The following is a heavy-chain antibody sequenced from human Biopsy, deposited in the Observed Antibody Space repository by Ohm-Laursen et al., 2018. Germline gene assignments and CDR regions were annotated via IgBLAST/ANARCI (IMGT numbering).Heavy chain of an antibody. J-gene: IGHJ6*02. CDR2: INHRGSA. CDR1: GGSFSGYY. D-gene: IGHD3-16*01. Sequence: PLTLSLTCAVYGGSFSGYYWTWLRPPPGKGLVWIGEINHRGSASYNPSLKSRITVLVDTSKNQFSLKLRSVSAVGTAVYFCARALDYYDPYYYYAMDVWGQGTSVTVSS. CDR3: ARALDYYDPYYYYAMDV. V-gene: IGHV4-34*01.